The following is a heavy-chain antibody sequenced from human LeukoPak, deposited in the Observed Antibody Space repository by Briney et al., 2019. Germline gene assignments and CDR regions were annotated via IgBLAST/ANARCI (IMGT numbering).Heavy chain of an antibody. Sequence: GGSLRLSCAASGFTFSNNDMHWVRQGPGKGLEWVSAIDTSGDTYYPGSVKGRFTISRENAKNILYLQMNSLRVGDTAVYYCARGSTTVAFEIWGQGTMVTVSS. CDR1: GFTFSNND. CDR2: IDTSGDT. D-gene: IGHD1-26*01. CDR3: ARGSTTVAFEI. V-gene: IGHV3-13*01. J-gene: IGHJ3*02.